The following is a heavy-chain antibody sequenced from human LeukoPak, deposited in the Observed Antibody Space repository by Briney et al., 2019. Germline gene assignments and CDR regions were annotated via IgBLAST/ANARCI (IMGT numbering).Heavy chain of an antibody. Sequence: GGSLKLSCAASGFTFSRYDLSWVRQAPGKGLECVSTISRGVGTTYYADSVKGRFTISRDNSKNTLYLKMNNLSADGTAVYYCAKDRMGYCSSTSCSNAFDIWGQGTMVTVSS. V-gene: IGHV3-23*01. D-gene: IGHD2-2*01. CDR1: GFTFSRYD. CDR3: AKDRMGYCSSTSCSNAFDI. CDR2: ISRGVGTT. J-gene: IGHJ3*02.